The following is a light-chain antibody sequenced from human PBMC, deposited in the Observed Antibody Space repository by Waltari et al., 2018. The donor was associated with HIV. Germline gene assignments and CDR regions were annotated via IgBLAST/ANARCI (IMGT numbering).Light chain of an antibody. Sequence: EIMLTQSPATLSLSPGETAIVSCRASENMTSQYLAWYQQKSGQAPRLLLFGASTRNPGVPERFGGAGSGADFTLTVSRLEPEDFPLYFCQQYAASPYTFGQGT. CDR3: QQYAASPYT. CDR1: ENMTSQY. J-gene: IGKJ2*01. V-gene: IGKV3-20*01. CDR2: GAS.